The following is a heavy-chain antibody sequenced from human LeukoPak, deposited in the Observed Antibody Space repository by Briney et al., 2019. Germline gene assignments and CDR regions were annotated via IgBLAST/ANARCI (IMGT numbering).Heavy chain of an antibody. CDR3: ARDGPWGSPTSGWFDP. CDR1: GFTFNMYW. J-gene: IGHJ5*02. Sequence: GGSLRLSCAASGFTFNMYWMSWVRQAPGKGPEWVANVKRDGSAKYYVDSVKGRFTISRDNAKKSLDLQMNSLRVEDTAVYYCARDGPWGSPTSGWFDPWGQGTLVTVSS. V-gene: IGHV3-7*01. D-gene: IGHD3-16*01. CDR2: VKRDGSAK.